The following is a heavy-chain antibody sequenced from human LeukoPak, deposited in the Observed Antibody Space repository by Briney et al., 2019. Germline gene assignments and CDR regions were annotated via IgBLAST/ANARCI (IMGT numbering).Heavy chain of an antibody. CDR2: IKQDGSDK. CDR3: VRGGQFLGGN. J-gene: IGHJ4*02. Sequence: GGSLRLSCAASGFTFNDYWMSWVRQAPGKGLEWVANIKQDGSDKYYVDSVKGRFTISRDNAKNSLYLQMNSLRAEDTAVYYCVRGGQFLGGNWGQGTLVTVSS. CDR1: GFTFNDYW. D-gene: IGHD3-3*01. V-gene: IGHV3-7*01.